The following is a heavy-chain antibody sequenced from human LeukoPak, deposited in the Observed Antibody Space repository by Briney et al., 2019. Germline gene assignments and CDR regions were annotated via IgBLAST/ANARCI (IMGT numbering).Heavy chain of an antibody. CDR2: INWNGGST. V-gene: IGHV3-20*04. Sequence: GGSLRLSCAASGFTFDDYGMSWVRQAPGKGLEWVSGINWNGGSTGYADSVKGRFTISRDNAKNSLYLRMNSLRAEDTALYYCARDLGQFLEWLSKPSYFDYWGQGTLVTVSS. D-gene: IGHD3-3*01. CDR1: GFTFDDYG. CDR3: ARDLGQFLEWLSKPSYFDY. J-gene: IGHJ4*02.